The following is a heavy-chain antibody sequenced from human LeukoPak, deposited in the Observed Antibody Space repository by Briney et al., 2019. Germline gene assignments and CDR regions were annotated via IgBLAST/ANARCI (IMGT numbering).Heavy chain of an antibody. V-gene: IGHV3-23*01. D-gene: IGHD3-3*01. Sequence: GGSLRLSCAASGFTFSSYAMSWVRQAPGKGLEWASAISGSGGSTYYADSVKGRSTISRDNPKNTLYLQMNSLRAEDTAVYYCAKDRVEYDFWSGYYSPFDYWGQGTLVTVSS. J-gene: IGHJ4*02. CDR2: ISGSGGST. CDR3: AKDRVEYDFWSGYYSPFDY. CDR1: GFTFSSYA.